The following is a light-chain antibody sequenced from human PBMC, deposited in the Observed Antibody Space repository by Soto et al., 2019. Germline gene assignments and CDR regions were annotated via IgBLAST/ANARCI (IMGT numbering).Light chain of an antibody. CDR2: DVR. CDR1: SSDVGAYNY. Sequence: QSALTQPPSASGSPGQSVTISCTGASSDVGAYNYVSWYQQHPGKAPKLMIYDVRKRPSGVPDRFSGSKSGNTASLTVSGLQAEAEADYYCSSYAGSFSYVFGTGTKLTVL. CDR3: SSYAGSFSYV. V-gene: IGLV2-8*01. J-gene: IGLJ1*01.